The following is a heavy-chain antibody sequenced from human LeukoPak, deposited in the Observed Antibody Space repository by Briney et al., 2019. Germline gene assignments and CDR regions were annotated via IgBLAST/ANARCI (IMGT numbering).Heavy chain of an antibody. CDR3: ARDRDVPAIGMDV. J-gene: IGHJ6*02. CDR1: GLTVSSNY. CDR2: IYISGST. V-gene: IGHV3-66*01. Sequence: GGSLRLSCAASGLTVSSNYMSWVRQAPGKGLEWVSIIYISGSTYYADSVKGRFTISRDNSKNTLYLQMNSLRAEDTAVYYCARDRDVPAIGMDVWGQGTTVTVSS.